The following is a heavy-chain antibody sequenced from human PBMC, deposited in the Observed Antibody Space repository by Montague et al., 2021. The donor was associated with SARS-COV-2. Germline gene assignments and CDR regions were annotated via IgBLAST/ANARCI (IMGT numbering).Heavy chain of an antibody. V-gene: IGHV4-59*13. J-gene: IGHJ4*02. D-gene: IGHD3-22*01. CDR2: IYYSGST. Sequence: SETLSLTCTVSGGSISSYYWSWIRQPPGKGLEWIGYIYYSGSTNYNPSPKSRVTISVDTSKNQFSLKLSSVTAADTAVYYCARDSHYYDSSGHFDYWGQGTLVTVSS. CDR1: GGSISSYY. CDR3: ARDSHYYDSSGHFDY.